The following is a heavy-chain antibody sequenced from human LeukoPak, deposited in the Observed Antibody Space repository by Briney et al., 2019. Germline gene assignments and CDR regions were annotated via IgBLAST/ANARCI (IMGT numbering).Heavy chain of an antibody. CDR3: ARTDGDYYGMDV. D-gene: IGHD2-8*01. Sequence: SVKVSCKASGGTFSSYAISWVRQAPGQGLEWMGGIIPIFGTANYAQKFQGRVTITADESTSTAYMELSSLRSEDTAVYYCARTDGDYYGMDVWGQGTTVTVSS. CDR2: IIPIFGTA. CDR1: GGTFSSYA. V-gene: IGHV1-69*13. J-gene: IGHJ6*02.